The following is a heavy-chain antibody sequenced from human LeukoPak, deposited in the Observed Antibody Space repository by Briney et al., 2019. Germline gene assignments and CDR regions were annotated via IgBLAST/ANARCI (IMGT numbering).Heavy chain of an antibody. CDR2: IYYSGST. Sequence: KASETLSLTCTVSGGSISSSSYYWGWIRQPPGKGLEWIGSIYYSGSTYYNPSLKSRVTISVDTSKNQFSLKLSSVTAADTAVYYCARRYYYDSSGYLFMNDAFDIWGQGTMVTVSS. CDR1: GGSISSSSYY. V-gene: IGHV4-39*01. D-gene: IGHD3-22*01. J-gene: IGHJ3*02. CDR3: ARRYYYDSSGYLFMNDAFDI.